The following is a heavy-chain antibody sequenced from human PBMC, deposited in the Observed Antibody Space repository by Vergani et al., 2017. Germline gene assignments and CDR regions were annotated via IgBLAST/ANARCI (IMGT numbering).Heavy chain of an antibody. Sequence: EVQLLESGGGLVQPGGSLRLSCAASGFTFSSYSMHWVRQAPGKGLEYVSAISSNGGSTYYADSVKGRFSISRDNSKNTLYLQMSSLRAEDTAVYYCVRSYQRWLHSHNDYWGQGTLVTVSS. CDR1: GFTFSSYS. J-gene: IGHJ4*02. CDR3: VRSYQRWLHSHNDY. CDR2: ISSNGGST. D-gene: IGHD5-24*01. V-gene: IGHV3-64D*06.